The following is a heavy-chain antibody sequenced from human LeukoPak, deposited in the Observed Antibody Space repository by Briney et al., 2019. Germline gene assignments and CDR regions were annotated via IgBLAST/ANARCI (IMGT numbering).Heavy chain of an antibody. D-gene: IGHD4-17*01. V-gene: IGHV3-74*01. J-gene: IGHJ4*02. CDR1: GFTFSSYW. CDR2: ISSDGSST. CDR3: ARISYGDHLDY. Sequence: GGSLRLSCAASGFTFSSYWMHWVRQAPGKGLVWVSRISSDGSSTSYADSVKGRYTISRDNATNTLYLQLNSLRAQDTALYCCARISYGDHLDYWGQGTLVTVSS.